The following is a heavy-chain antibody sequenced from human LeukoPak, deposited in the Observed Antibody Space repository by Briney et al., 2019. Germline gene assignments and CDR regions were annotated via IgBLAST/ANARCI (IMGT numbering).Heavy chain of an antibody. V-gene: IGHV3-7*01. CDR2: IKQDGSEK. Sequence: GGSLRLSCAASGFTFSSYEMNWVRQAPGKGLEWVANIKQDGSEKYYVDSVKGRFTISRDNAKNSLYLQMNSLRAEDTAVYYCARLRYSSGVILRYYYMDVWGKGTTVTVSS. CDR3: ARLRYSSGVILRYYYMDV. CDR1: GFTFSSYE. D-gene: IGHD6-19*01. J-gene: IGHJ6*03.